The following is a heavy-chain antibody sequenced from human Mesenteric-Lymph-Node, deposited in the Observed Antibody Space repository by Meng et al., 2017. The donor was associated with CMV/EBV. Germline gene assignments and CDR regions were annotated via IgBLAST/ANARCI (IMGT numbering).Heavy chain of an antibody. CDR2: ISPYNGNT. Sequence: ASVKVSCKASGYSFTRNPITWVRQAPGQGLEWMGWISPYNGNTNYAQKLQGRVNLTTDTSTTTAYMELRSLRSDDTAVYYCARLFILPTLGYYDFYPGDQWGQGTLVTVSS. D-gene: IGHD3-3*01. V-gene: IGHV1-18*01. J-gene: IGHJ4*02. CDR1: GYSFTRNP. CDR3: ARLFILPTLGYYDFYPGDQ.